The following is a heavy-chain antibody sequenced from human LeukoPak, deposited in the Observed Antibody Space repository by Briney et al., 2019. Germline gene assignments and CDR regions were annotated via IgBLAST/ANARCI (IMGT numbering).Heavy chain of an antibody. D-gene: IGHD2-2*01. J-gene: IGHJ5*02. Sequence: ASVKVSCKASGYTFTGYYMHWVRQAPGQGLEWMGWINPNSGGTNYAQKFRGRVTMTRDTSISTAYMELSRLRSDDTAAYYCAREGSLGYCSSTSCSGPFDPWGQGTLVTVSS. CDR2: INPNSGGT. CDR3: AREGSLGYCSSTSCSGPFDP. V-gene: IGHV1-2*02. CDR1: GYTFTGYY.